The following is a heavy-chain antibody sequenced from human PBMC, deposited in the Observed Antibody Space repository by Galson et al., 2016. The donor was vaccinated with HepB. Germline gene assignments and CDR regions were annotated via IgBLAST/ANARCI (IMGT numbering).Heavy chain of an antibody. CDR3: AKGLRSTSWYQPLDY. CDR2: ISNDGGNK. V-gene: IGHV3-30*18. Sequence: SLRLSCAGSGFTFSSYGMHWVRQAPGKGLEWVAIISNDGGNKYYAGSVKGRFTISRDNSENTLYLQMNSLRTEDTAVYYCAKGLRSTSWYQPLDYWGQGTLVTVSS. D-gene: IGHD6-19*01. J-gene: IGHJ4*02. CDR1: GFTFSSYG.